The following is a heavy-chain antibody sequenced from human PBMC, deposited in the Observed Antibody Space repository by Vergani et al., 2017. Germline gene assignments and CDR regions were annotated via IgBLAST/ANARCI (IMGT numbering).Heavy chain of an antibody. D-gene: IGHD6-13*01. V-gene: IGHV1-69*01. J-gene: IGHJ5*02. CDR1: GGTFSSYA. Sequence: QVQLVQSGAEVKKPGSSVKVSCKASGGTFSSYAISWVRQAPGQGLEWMGGIIPIFGTANYAQKFQGRVTITADESTSTAYMELSSLRSEDTAVYYCARGGRGYSSSWSQSWFDPWGQGTLVTVSS. CDR2: IIPIFGTA. CDR3: ARGGRGYSSSWSQSWFDP.